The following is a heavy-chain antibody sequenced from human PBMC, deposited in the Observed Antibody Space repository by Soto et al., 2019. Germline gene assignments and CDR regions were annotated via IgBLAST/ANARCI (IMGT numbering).Heavy chain of an antibody. CDR3: ARARRVGIAVAVYNWFDP. J-gene: IGHJ5*02. CDR2: INPNSGGT. D-gene: IGHD6-19*01. V-gene: IGHV1-2*02. Sequence: ASVKVSCKASGYTFTGYYMHWVRQAPGQGLEWVGWINPNSGGTNYPQKFQGRVTMTGDTSISTAYMELSRLRSDDTAVYYCARARRVGIAVAVYNWFDPWGQGTLVTASS. CDR1: GYTFTGYY.